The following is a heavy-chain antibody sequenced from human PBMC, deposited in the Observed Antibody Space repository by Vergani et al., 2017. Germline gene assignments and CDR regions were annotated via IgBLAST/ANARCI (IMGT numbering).Heavy chain of an antibody. CDR2: FYTGGGT. J-gene: IGHJ6*02. Sequence: QVQLQESGPGLVRPSQTLSLTCTVSGGSISRGSYYWSWFRQPAGKGLEWIGRFYTGGGTSYNPSLKSRGTISVDTSKNQFSLQLSSVTAADTAVYYCARDPLYSTTWPFLLLDMDVWGQGTTVTVSS. D-gene: IGHD6-13*01. CDR1: GGSISRGSYY. CDR3: ARDPLYSTTWPFLLLDMDV. V-gene: IGHV4-61*02.